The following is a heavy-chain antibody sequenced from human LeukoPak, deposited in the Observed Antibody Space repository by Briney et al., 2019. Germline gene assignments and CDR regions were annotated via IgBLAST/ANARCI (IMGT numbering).Heavy chain of an antibody. CDR2: IYTSGST. CDR1: GDSISTFY. V-gene: IGHV4-4*07. CDR3: ARSTPYYYDSSVYYYPADAFDI. J-gene: IGHJ3*02. Sequence: SETLSLTCTVFGDSISTFYWSWIRQPAGKGLEWIGHIYTSGSTNYNPSLKSRVTMSVDTSKNQFSLKLSSVTAADTAVYYCARSTPYYYDSSVYYYPADAFDIWGQGTMVTVSS. D-gene: IGHD3-22*01.